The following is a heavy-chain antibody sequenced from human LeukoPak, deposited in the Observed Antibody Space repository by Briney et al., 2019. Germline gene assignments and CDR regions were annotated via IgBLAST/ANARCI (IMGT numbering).Heavy chain of an antibody. V-gene: IGHV3-33*01. J-gene: IGHJ4*02. CDR2: IWYDGSNK. CDR3: ARGGSVVITTAYFDY. CDR1: GFTFNSYG. D-gene: IGHD3-22*01. Sequence: PGRSLRLSCAASGFTFNSYGMHWVRQAPGKGLEWVAVIWYDGSNKYYADSVKGRFTISRDNSKNTLYLQMNSLRAEDTAVYYCARGGSVVITTAYFDYWGQGTLVTVSS.